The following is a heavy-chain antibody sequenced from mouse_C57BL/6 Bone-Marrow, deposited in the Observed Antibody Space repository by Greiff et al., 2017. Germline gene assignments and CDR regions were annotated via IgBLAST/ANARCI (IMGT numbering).Heavy chain of an antibody. J-gene: IGHJ1*03. V-gene: IGHV2-5*01. CDR2: IWRGGST. CDR3: ALNYYDYPYWYFDV. D-gene: IGHD2-4*01. Sequence: VQLKESGPGLVQPSQSLSITCTVSGFSLTSYGVHWVRQSPGKGLEWLGVIWRGGSTDYNAAFMSRLSITKDNSKSQVFFKMNSLQADDTAIYYCALNYYDYPYWYFDVWGTGTTVTVSS. CDR1: GFSLTSYG.